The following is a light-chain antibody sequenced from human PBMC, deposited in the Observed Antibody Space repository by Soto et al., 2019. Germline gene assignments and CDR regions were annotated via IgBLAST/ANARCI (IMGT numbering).Light chain of an antibody. J-gene: IGLJ3*02. CDR3: QVWDSSSDHWV. CDR1: NIGSKS. V-gene: IGLV3-21*04. CDR2: YDC. Sequence: SYELTQPPSVSVAPGKTARITCGGTNIGSKSVHWYQQKPGQAPVLVIYYDCDRPSGISERFSGSNSGNTATLTISRVEGGDEADFYCQVWDSSSDHWVFGGGTKVTVL.